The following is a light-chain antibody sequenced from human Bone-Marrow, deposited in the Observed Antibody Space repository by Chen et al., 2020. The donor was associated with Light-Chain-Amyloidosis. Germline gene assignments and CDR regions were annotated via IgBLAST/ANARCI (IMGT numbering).Light chain of an antibody. CDR3: QVWDRSSDRPV. J-gene: IGLJ3*02. CDR1: NIGSTS. V-gene: IGLV3-21*02. Sequence: SYVLTQPSSVSVAPGQTATIACGGNNIGSTSVHWYQQTPGQAPLLVVYDDSDRPSGIPVRLSGSNSGTTATLTSSRVEAGDEADYYCQVWDRSSDRPVFGGGTKLTVL. CDR2: DDS.